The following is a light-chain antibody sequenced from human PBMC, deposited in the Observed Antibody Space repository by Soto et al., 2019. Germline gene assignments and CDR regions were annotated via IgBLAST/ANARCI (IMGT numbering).Light chain of an antibody. J-gene: IGLJ2*01. CDR1: SSDVGDYNY. Sequence: QAVVTQPASVSGSPGQSITISCTGTSSDVGDYNYVSWYQQHPGKAPKLMIYDVSNRPSGVSDRFSGSKSGNTASLTISGLQAEDEADYYCSSYRSISTLVLFGGGTKVTVL. CDR2: DVS. V-gene: IGLV2-14*01. CDR3: SSYRSISTLVL.